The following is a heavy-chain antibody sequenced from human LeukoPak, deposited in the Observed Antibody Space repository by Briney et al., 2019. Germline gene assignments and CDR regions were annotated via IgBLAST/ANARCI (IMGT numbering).Heavy chain of an antibody. Sequence: PSETLSLTCTVSGGSISSYYWNWIRQPPGKGLEWIGYIYDTGRTNCNPSLKSRVTISVDTSKNQFSLKLSSVTAADTAVYYCARVTRLGVYYYDSSGFGFMDVWGQGTTVTVSS. CDR2: IYDTGRT. D-gene: IGHD3-22*01. V-gene: IGHV4-59*08. J-gene: IGHJ6*02. CDR1: GGSISSYY. CDR3: ARVTRLGVYYYDSSGFGFMDV.